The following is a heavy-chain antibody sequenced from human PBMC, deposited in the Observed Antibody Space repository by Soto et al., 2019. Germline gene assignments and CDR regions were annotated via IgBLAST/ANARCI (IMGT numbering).Heavy chain of an antibody. CDR1: GYTFTNYG. D-gene: IGHD3-22*01. J-gene: IGHJ4*02. V-gene: IGHV1-18*04. CDR3: ARVPTDSSGYYKYYSDY. CDR2: INPYNGNT. Sequence: ASVKVSCKASGYTFTNYGIIWQRQAPGQGLEWMGWINPYNGNTNYAQRVQGRVTMTTDTSTSTAYMELRSLRSDDTAVYYCARVPTDSSGYYKYYSDYWGQGTLVTVSS.